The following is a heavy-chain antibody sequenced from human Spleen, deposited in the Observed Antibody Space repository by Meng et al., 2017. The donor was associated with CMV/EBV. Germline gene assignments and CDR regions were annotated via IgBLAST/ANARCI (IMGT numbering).Heavy chain of an antibody. J-gene: IGHJ4*02. Sequence: ASVKVSCKASGGTLSGYIINWVRQAPGQGLEWMGSMNPNSGNADYAQKFQGRVTMTRDSSISTAYMELSSLRSEDTAMYYCARGSEDYWGQGTLVTVSS. D-gene: IGHD6-19*01. V-gene: IGHV1-8*02. CDR3: ARGSEDY. CDR2: MNPNSGNA. CDR1: GGTLSGYI.